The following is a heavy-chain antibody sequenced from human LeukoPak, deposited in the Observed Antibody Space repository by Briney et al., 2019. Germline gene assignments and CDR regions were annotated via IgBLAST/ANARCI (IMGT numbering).Heavy chain of an antibody. CDR2: IKQDGSER. V-gene: IGHV3-7*01. D-gene: IGHD3-16*01. J-gene: IGHJ6*02. CDR3: AREGLRPGMDV. Sequence: PGGSLRLSCAASGFTFSSYWMSWVRQAPGKGLEWVANIKQDGSERYYVDSVKGRFTISRDNAKNSLYLQMDSLRAEDTAVYYCAREGLRPGMDVWGQGTTVTVSS. CDR1: GFTFSSYW.